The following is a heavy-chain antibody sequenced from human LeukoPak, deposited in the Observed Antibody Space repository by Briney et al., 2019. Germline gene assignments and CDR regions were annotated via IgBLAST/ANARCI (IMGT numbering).Heavy chain of an antibody. J-gene: IGHJ5*02. V-gene: IGHV3-20*04. CDR2: INWNGGST. CDR3: AREQGMVRGSWFDP. D-gene: IGHD3-10*01. CDR1: GGSISSSSYY. Sequence: PSETLSLTCTVSGGSISSSSYYWGWIRQPPGKGLEWVSGINWNGGSTGYADSVKGRFTISRDNAKNSLYLQMNSLRAEDTALYYCAREQGMVRGSWFDPWGQGTLVTVSS.